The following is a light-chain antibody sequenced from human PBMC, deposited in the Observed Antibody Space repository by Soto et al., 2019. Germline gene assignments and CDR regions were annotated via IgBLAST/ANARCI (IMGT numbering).Light chain of an antibody. Sequence: DIQMTQSPSSLSASVGDRVTITCRASQGISNYLAWFQQKPGKAPKSLIYAASSLQSGVPTKFRSSGSGTDFNITIRNMQPENSAPQYCHQYNSYPITSGKGNLLEIK. V-gene: IGKV1-16*02. CDR3: HQYNSYPIT. CDR1: QGISNY. J-gene: IGKJ5*01. CDR2: AAS.